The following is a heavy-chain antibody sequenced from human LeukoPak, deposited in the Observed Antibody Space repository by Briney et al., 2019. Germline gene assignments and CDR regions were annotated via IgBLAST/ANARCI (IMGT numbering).Heavy chain of an antibody. D-gene: IGHD3-22*01. Sequence: GGSLRLSCAASGFTFDDYAMQGVGEAPGRGVEWVSLISGDGGSTYYADSVKGRFTISRDNSKNSLYLQMNSLRTEDTALYYCAKDIGDSSGYSSSFDYWGQGTLVTVSS. J-gene: IGHJ4*02. CDR2: ISGDGGST. CDR1: GFTFDDYA. V-gene: IGHV3-43*02. CDR3: AKDIGDSSGYSSSFDY.